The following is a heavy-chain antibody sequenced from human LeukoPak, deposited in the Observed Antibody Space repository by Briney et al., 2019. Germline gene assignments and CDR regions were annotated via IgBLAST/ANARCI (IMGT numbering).Heavy chain of an antibody. CDR2: ISSSSGTK. J-gene: IGHJ5*02. Sequence: GESLRLSCAASGFTFSDYSMNWVRQAPGKGLEWLSYISSSSGTKYYADSVKGRFTISRDNAKDSLYLQMNSLRDEDTAVYYCAKGASHALSWGQGTLVTVSS. CDR1: GFTFSDYS. V-gene: IGHV3-48*02. D-gene: IGHD2-2*01. CDR3: AKGASHALS.